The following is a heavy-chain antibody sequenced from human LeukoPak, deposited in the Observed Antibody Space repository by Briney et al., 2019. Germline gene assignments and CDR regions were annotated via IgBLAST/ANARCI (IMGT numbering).Heavy chain of an antibody. J-gene: IGHJ4*02. D-gene: IGHD1-14*01. Sequence: SETLSLTCSVSGGSIRSYYWNCIRQSPGKGLEWIGYIYYSGSINYNPSFKSRVTMSVDTSKNQFSLKLHSVTAADTAMYYCARSLGITSLDYWGQGMLVTVSS. CDR3: ARSLGITSLDY. V-gene: IGHV4-59*01. CDR1: GGSIRSYY. CDR2: IYYSGSI.